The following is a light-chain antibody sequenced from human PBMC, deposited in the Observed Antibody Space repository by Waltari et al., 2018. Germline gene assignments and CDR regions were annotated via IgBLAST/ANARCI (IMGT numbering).Light chain of an antibody. CDR3: SSYTTGSTRYV. CDR2: DVN. CDR1: SSDLGAYNF. J-gene: IGLJ1*01. Sequence: PGQSITISCTGTSSDLGAYNFVSWYQKHPGKAPKVMIYDVNNRPSGVSSRFSGSKSGNTASLTISGLQAEDEADYYCSSYTTGSTRYVFGSGTKVTVL. V-gene: IGLV2-14*03.